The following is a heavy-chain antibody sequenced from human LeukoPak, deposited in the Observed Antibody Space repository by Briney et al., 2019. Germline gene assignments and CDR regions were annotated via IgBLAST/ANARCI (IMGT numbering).Heavy chain of an antibody. Sequence: GGSLRLSCAASGFTFSSYAMSWVRQAPGQGLEWMGWISAYNGNTNYAQKLQGRVTMTTDTSTSTAYMELRSLRSDDTAVYYCARDSPVTMVRGGNFDIWGQGTMVTVSS. J-gene: IGHJ3*02. CDR3: ARDSPVTMVRGGNFDI. D-gene: IGHD3-10*01. CDR1: GFTFSSYA. CDR2: ISAYNGNT. V-gene: IGHV1-18*01.